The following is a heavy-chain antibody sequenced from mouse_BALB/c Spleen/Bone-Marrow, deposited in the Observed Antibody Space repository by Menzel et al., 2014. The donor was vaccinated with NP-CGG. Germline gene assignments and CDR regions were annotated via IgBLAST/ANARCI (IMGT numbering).Heavy chain of an antibody. D-gene: IGHD2-4*01. J-gene: IGHJ3*01. CDR2: IYPGSGNT. Sequence: VNVVESGAELVRPGTSVKISCKASGYAFTNYWLGWVKQRPGHGLEWIGDIYPGSGNTYYNEKFKGKATLTADKSSSTAYMQLSSLTSEDSAVYFCARRMITFAYWGQGTLVTVSA. V-gene: IGHV1-63*01. CDR1: GYAFTNYW. CDR3: ARRMITFAY.